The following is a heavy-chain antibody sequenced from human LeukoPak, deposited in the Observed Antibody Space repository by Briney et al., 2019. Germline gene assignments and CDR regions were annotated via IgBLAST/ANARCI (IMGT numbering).Heavy chain of an antibody. V-gene: IGHV4-31*03. CDR3: AREGYDFWSAYYYGMDV. J-gene: IGHJ6*02. D-gene: IGHD3-3*01. Sequence: SQTLSLTCTVSGGSISSGGYYWSWIRQHPGKGLEWIGYIYYSGSTYSNPSLKSRVTISVDTSKNQFSLKLSSVTAADTAVYYCAREGYDFWSAYYYGMDVWGQGTTVTVSS. CDR2: IYYSGST. CDR1: GGSISSGGYY.